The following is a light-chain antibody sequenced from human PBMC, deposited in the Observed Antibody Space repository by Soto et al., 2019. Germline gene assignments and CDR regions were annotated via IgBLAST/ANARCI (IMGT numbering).Light chain of an antibody. V-gene: IGKV2-28*01. J-gene: IGKJ1*01. CDR2: LVS. CDR1: QGLRHINGYNF. Sequence: DIGMIKSPLPLPFTPGEPPSISCRSSQGLRHINGYNFLDWYLQKPGQSPQLLIYLVSNRASGVPDRFSGSGSGTDFTLKISRVEDEDVGVYYCMQALQTWTFGKGTKVEIK. CDR3: MQALQTWT.